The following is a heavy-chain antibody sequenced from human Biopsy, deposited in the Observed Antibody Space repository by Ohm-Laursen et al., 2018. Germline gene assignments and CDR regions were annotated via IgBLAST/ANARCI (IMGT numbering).Heavy chain of an antibody. CDR3: ARGEGSSWFDP. Sequence: SVKVSCKASGGTFSSSAITWVRQAPGQGLEWVGGIIPIPNVATYAQKFQGRITITADESTSTAYMELSSLTSDDTAVYFCARGEGSSWFDPWGHGTLVTVSS. CDR1: GGTFSSSA. V-gene: IGHV1-69*10. CDR2: IIPIPNVA. J-gene: IGHJ5*02. D-gene: IGHD1-26*01.